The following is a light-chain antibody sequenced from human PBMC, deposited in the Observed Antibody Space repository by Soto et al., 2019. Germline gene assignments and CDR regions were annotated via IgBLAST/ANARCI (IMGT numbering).Light chain of an antibody. V-gene: IGLV2-8*01. CDR2: EVS. CDR1: SSDVGFYNY. CDR3: SSYAGSNNFV. Sequence: QSALTQPPSASGSPGQSVTISCTGTSSDVGFYNYVSWYQHHPGKAPKLMIYEVSKRPSGVPDRFSGSKSGNTASLTVSGLQAEDEADYYCSSYAGSNNFVFGTGTKVTVL. J-gene: IGLJ1*01.